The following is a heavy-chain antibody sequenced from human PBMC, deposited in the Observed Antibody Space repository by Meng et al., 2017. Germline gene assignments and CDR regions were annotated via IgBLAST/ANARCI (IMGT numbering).Heavy chain of an antibody. V-gene: IGHV7-4-1*02. D-gene: IGHD2-2*01. CDR1: GYPLPSYA. Sequence: QGQRVQSGSTLRKPWASVKVSCKASGYPLPSYAINWLRQAPGQGLQWMGWIDTKTGNPTYVPGFTGRLVFSLDTSVSTAYLQISGLKADDTAVYYCTRDGYSDCSRTSCFDSWGQGTLVTVSS. CDR3: TRDGYSDCSRTSCFDS. J-gene: IGHJ4*02. CDR2: IDTKTGNP.